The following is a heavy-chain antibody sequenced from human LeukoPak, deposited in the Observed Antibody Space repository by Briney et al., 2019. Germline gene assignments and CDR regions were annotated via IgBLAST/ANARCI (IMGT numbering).Heavy chain of an antibody. V-gene: IGHV3-30*02. J-gene: IGHJ3*02. Sequence: GGSLRLSCAASGFTFSSYGMHWVRQAPGKGLEWVAFIRYDGSNKYYADSVKGRFTISRDNSKNTLYLQMNSLRAEDTAVYYCADEVIVVVPAAMPVAFDIWGQGTMVTASS. CDR3: ADEVIVVVPAAMPVAFDI. D-gene: IGHD2-2*01. CDR1: GFTFSSYG. CDR2: IRYDGSNK.